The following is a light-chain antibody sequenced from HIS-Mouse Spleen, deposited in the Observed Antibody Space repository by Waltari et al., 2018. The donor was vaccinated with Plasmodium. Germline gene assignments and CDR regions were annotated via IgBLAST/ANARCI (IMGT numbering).Light chain of an antibody. CDR2: DAS. CDR3: QQRSNWPRVLT. CDR1: QSVSSY. V-gene: IGKV3-11*01. Sequence: EIVLTQSPATLSLSPGETATLSCRASQSVSSYLAWYQQKPGQAPSLLIYDASNRATGIPARFSGSGSGTDFTLTISSLEPEDFAVYYCQQRSNWPRVLTFGGGTKVEIK. J-gene: IGKJ4*01.